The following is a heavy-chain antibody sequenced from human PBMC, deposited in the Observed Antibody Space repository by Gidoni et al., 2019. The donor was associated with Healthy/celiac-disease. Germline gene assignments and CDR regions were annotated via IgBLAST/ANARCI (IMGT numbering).Heavy chain of an antibody. CDR1: GGTFSSYA. J-gene: IGHJ6*02. CDR2: IIPIFGTA. Sequence: QVQLVQSGAEVKKPGSSVKVSCKASGGTFSSYAISWVRQAPGQGLEWMGGIIPIFGTANYAQKFQGRVTITADESTSTAYMELSSLRSEDTAVYYCATPGGPSGSYYYYGMDVWGQGTTVTVSS. V-gene: IGHV1-69*01. CDR3: ATPGGPSGSYYYYGMDV. D-gene: IGHD1-26*01.